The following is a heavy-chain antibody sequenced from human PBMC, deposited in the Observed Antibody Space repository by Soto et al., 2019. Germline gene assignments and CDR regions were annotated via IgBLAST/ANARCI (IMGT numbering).Heavy chain of an antibody. CDR1: GGSVTSHH. CDR3: ARDMHAGFTHYLDP. V-gene: IGHV4-59*02. CDR2: TSYNGNT. J-gene: IGHJ5*02. D-gene: IGHD1-26*01. Sequence: PSETLSLTCFVSGGSVTSHHWSLIRQFPGQGLECISYTSYNGNTNYNPSLQSRVTISLYTSKNQLSLKLTSMTAADTAVYYCARDMHAGFTHYLDPWGQGTLVTVSS.